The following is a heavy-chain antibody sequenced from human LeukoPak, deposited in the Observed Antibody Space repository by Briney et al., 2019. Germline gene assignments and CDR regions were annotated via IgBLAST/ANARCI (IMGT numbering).Heavy chain of an antibody. CDR2: INPNSGDT. CDR3: ATDGAVAGTAYPEY. V-gene: IGHV1-2*02. Sequence: GASVKVSCKASGYTFTGYYIHWVRQAPGQGLEWMGWINPNSGDTKYAQKFQGRVTMTRDTSISTAYMELSSLTSDDTALYYCATDGAVAGTAYPEYWGQGTLVTVSS. CDR1: GYTFTGYY. J-gene: IGHJ4*02. D-gene: IGHD6-19*01.